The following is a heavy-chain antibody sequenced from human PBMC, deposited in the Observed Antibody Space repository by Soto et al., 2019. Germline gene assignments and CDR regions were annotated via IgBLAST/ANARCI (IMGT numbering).Heavy chain of an antibody. Sequence: ASVKVSCKASGGTFSSYAISWVRQAPGQGLEWMGGIIPIFGTANYAQKFQGRVTITADESTSTAYMELSSLRSEDTAVYYCARSGYSSSWYFNCFEPWGQGTLVTVSS. V-gene: IGHV1-69*13. D-gene: IGHD6-13*01. CDR3: ARSGYSSSWYFNCFEP. CDR1: GGTFSSYA. J-gene: IGHJ5*02. CDR2: IIPIFGTA.